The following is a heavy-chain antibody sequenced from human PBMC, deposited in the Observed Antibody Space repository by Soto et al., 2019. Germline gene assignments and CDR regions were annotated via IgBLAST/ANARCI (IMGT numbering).Heavy chain of an antibody. V-gene: IGHV4-30-2*01. J-gene: IGHJ3*02. CDR3: ASGYDSSGYYYGGHDAFDI. CDR2: IYHSGST. D-gene: IGHD3-22*01. CDR1: GGSISSCGYS. Sequence: SETLSLTCAVSGGSISSCGYSWSWIRQPPGKGLEWIGYIYHSGSTYYNPSLKSRVTISVDRSKNQFSLKLSSVTAADTAVYYCASGYDSSGYYYGGHDAFDIWGQGTMVTVSS.